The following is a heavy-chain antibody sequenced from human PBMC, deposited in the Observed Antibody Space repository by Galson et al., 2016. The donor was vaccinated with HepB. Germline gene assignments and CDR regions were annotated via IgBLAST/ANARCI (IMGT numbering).Heavy chain of an antibody. J-gene: IGHJ4*02. CDR3: AVSMGGAFDWYDYLDY. CDR2: INSDGSSG. V-gene: IGHV3-74*01. CDR1: GFTFSRYW. D-gene: IGHD3-9*01. Sequence: SLRLSCAASGFTFSRYWMHWVRQVPGKGLVWVSRINSDGSSGNYADSVKGRFTISRDNAESTLDLQMNSLRVEDTALYYCAVSMGGAFDWYDYLDYWGQETLVAVTS.